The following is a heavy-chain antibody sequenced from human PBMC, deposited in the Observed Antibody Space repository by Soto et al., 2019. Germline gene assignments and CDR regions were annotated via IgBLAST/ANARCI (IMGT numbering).Heavy chain of an antibody. Sequence: GGSLRLSCAASGFSFDDYSMHWVRQAPGKGLEWVSGISWNSGNIGYADSVKGRFTISRDNAKNSLYLEMNSLRAEDTAFYYCAKDATTFIVATMVVFYFDSWGQGTLVTVSS. V-gene: IGHV3-9*01. D-gene: IGHD5-12*01. J-gene: IGHJ4*02. CDR1: GFSFDDYS. CDR3: AKDATTFIVATMVVFYFDS. CDR2: ISWNSGNI.